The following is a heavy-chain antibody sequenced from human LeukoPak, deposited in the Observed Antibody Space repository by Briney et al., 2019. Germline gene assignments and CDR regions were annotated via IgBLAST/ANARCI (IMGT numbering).Heavy chain of an antibody. Sequence: GGSLRLSCVASGFTFSRHGMNWVRQAPGKGLEWVSGISPSGDIKYYVDSVKGRFTVSRDNSKNTLYLQINSLRDEDTAVYYCAKDDAWLQYNAWGQGTLVTVSS. CDR3: AKDDAWLQYNA. J-gene: IGHJ5*02. V-gene: IGHV3-23*01. D-gene: IGHD5-24*01. CDR1: GFTFSRHG. CDR2: ISPSGDIK.